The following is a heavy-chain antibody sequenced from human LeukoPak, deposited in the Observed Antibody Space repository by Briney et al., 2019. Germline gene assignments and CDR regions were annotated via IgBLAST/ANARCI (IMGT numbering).Heavy chain of an antibody. D-gene: IGHD3-3*01. CDR2: ISGGSDNI. CDR3: AKDQGTAIFGMIIPDWYFDL. J-gene: IGHJ2*01. V-gene: IGHV3-23*01. Sequence: GGSLTLSCAASGFTFSSYAMNWVRQAPGKGLEWLSSISGGSDNINYAGSVKGRFTTSRDNSQNTLYLQMNSLRADDTAVYYCAKDQGTAIFGMIIPDWYFDLWGRGTLVTVSS. CDR1: GFTFSSYA.